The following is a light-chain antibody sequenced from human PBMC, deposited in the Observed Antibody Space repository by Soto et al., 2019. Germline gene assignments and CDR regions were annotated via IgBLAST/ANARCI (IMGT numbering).Light chain of an antibody. Sequence: SYELTQPPSVSVSPGQTASITCSGDKLGDKYACWYQQKPGQSPVLVIYQDSKRPSGIPERFSGSNSGNTATLTISGTQAMDEADYYCQAWDSRTFVFGGGTKVTVL. CDR1: KLGDKY. V-gene: IGLV3-1*01. CDR2: QDS. CDR3: QAWDSRTFV. J-gene: IGLJ2*01.